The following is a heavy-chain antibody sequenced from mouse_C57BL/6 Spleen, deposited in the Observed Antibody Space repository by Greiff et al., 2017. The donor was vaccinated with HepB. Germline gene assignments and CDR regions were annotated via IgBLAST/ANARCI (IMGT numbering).Heavy chain of an antibody. CDR3: ARYLYYDYDDYAMDY. D-gene: IGHD2-4*01. Sequence: EVMLVESGGGLVQPGGSLSLSCAASGFTFTDYYMSWVRQPPGKALEWLGFIRNKANGYTTEYSASVRGRFTISRDNSQSILYLQMNALRAEDSATYYCARYLYYDYDDYAMDYGGQGTSVTVSS. CDR2: IRNKANGYTT. J-gene: IGHJ4*01. CDR1: GFTFTDYY. V-gene: IGHV7-3*01.